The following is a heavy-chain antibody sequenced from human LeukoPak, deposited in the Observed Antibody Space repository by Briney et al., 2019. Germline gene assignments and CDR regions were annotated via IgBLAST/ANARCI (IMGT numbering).Heavy chain of an antibody. Sequence: GESLKISCTASGYSFTAYWIAWVRQMPGKTPEWMGSIYPGDSDTKYSPSFQGQVTISADNSITTAYLQCNSVKASDTAMYYRARGGQNPYYYNMTVWGKGTTVT. CDR3: ARGGQNPYYYNMTV. J-gene: IGHJ6*03. D-gene: IGHD2-15*01. CDR2: IYPGDSDT. CDR1: GYSFTAYW. V-gene: IGHV5-51*01.